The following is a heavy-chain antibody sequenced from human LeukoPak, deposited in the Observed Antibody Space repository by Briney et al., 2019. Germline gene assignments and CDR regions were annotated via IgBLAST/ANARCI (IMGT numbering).Heavy chain of an antibody. CDR3: ARSLGENCGSTSCYLNWFDS. CDR2: IYYSGSA. Sequence: SQTLSLTCTVSGGSISSDSYYWSWIRQHPGKGLEWIGYIYYSGSAYYNPSLNSRVTISVDSSKNQFSLRLTSVTAADTAVYYCARSLGENCGSTSCYLNWFDSWGQGTLVTVSS. D-gene: IGHD2-2*01. V-gene: IGHV4-31*03. CDR1: GGSISSDSYY. J-gene: IGHJ5*01.